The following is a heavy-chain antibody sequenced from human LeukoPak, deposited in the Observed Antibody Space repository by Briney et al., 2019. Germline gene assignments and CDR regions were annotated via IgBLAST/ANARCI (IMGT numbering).Heavy chain of an antibody. J-gene: IGHJ4*02. CDR2: IIPIFGTA. D-gene: IGHD3-10*01. CDR3: ARVSYGSGSYYKSFDY. Sequence: GASVKVSCKASGGTFSSYAISWVRQAPGQGLEWMGGIIPIFGTANYAQKFQGRVTNTTDESTSTAYMELSSLRSEDTAVYYCARVSYGSGSYYKSFDYWGQGTLVTVSS. CDR1: GGTFSSYA. V-gene: IGHV1-69*05.